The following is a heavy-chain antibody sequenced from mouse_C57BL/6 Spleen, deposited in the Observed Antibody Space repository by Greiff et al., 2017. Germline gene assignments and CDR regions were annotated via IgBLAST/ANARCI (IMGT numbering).Heavy chain of an antibody. V-gene: IGHV1-55*01. J-gene: IGHJ3*01. CDR1: GYTFTSYW. CDR3: AREDDGYWNWFAY. D-gene: IGHD2-3*01. CDR2: IYPGSGST. Sequence: VQLQQPGAELVKPGASVKMSCKASGYTFTSYWITWVKQRPGQGLEWIGDIYPGSGSTNYNEKFKSKATLTVDTSSSTAYMQLSSLTSEDSAVYYCAREDDGYWNWFAYWGQGTLVTVSA.